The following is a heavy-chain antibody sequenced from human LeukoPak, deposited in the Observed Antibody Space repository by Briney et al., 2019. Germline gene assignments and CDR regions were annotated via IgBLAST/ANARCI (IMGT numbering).Heavy chain of an antibody. D-gene: IGHD1-26*01. CDR1: GGSISSYY. Sequence: SETLSLTCTVSGGSISSYYWSWIRQPPGKGLEWIGYIYYSGSTNYNPSLKSRVTISVDTSKNQFSLKLSSVTAADTAVYYCARSEWELPNYFDYWGQGTLVTVSS. J-gene: IGHJ4*02. V-gene: IGHV4-59*01. CDR2: IYYSGST. CDR3: ARSEWELPNYFDY.